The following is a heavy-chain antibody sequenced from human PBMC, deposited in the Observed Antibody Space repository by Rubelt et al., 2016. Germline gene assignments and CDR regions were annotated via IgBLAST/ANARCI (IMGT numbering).Heavy chain of an antibody. Sequence: EVQLLESGGGLVQPGRSLRLSCAASGFTFDDYAMHWVRQAPGKGLEWVSGISWNSGSIGYADSVKGRFTISRDNAKNSLYLQMNSLRAEDTAWYYCAKDRGPAMGGNWFDPWGQGILVTVSS. CDR1: GFTFDDYA. CDR3: AKDRGPAMGGNWFDP. J-gene: IGHJ5*02. D-gene: IGHD2-2*01. CDR2: ISWNSGSI. V-gene: IGHV3-9*01.